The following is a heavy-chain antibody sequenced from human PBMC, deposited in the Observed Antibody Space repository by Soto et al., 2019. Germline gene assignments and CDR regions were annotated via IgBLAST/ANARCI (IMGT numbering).Heavy chain of an antibody. V-gene: IGHV3-74*01. CDR2: ISSDGSST. D-gene: IGHD4-17*01. J-gene: IGHJ5*02. CDR1: GFTFSSYW. Sequence: GGSLRLSCAASGFTFSSYWMHWVRQAPGEGLMWVSRISSDGSSTAYADSLKGRFTISRDNAKNTLYLQMSSLRAEDTAVYYCTRCLHDYGDYAAWGQGTLVTVSS. CDR3: TRCLHDYGDYAA.